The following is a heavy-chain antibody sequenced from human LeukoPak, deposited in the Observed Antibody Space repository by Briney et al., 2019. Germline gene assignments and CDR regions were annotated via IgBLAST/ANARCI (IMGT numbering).Heavy chain of an antibody. CDR3: ARSFTMVRAYDY. D-gene: IGHD3-10*01. CDR2: IQYDGSNK. J-gene: IGHJ4*02. Sequence: GGSLRLSCAASGFTFSPYDMHWVRQAPGKGPEWVTFIQYDGSNKYYADSVKGRFTVSRDNSKNMVYLQMNSLRTEDTARYYCARSFTMVRAYDYWGQGTLVTVSS. V-gene: IGHV3-30*02. CDR1: GFTFSPYD.